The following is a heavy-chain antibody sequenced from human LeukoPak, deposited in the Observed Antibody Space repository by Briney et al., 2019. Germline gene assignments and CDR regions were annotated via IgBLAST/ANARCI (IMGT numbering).Heavy chain of an antibody. CDR2: ISGSGGST. D-gene: IGHD4-23*01. J-gene: IGHJ4*02. CDR1: GFTFSSYG. V-gene: IGHV3-23*01. CDR3: AKNGGNQKTPPDY. Sequence: GGSLRLSCAASGFTFSSYGMSWVRQAPGKGLEWVSAISGSGGSTYYADSVKGRFTISRDNSKNTLYLQMNSLRAEDTAVYYCAKNGGNQKTPPDYWGQGTLVTVSS.